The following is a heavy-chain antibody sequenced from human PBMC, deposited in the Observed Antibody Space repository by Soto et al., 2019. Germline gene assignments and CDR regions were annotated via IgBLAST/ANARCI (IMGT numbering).Heavy chain of an antibody. CDR3: ASEYSSSSFYYYGMDV. CDR2: IYYSGST. Sequence: SETLSLTCTVSGGSISSGDYYWSWIRQPPGKGLEWIGYIYYSGSTYYNPSLKSRVTISVDTSKNQFSLKLSSVTAADTAVYYCASEYSSSSFYYYGMDVWGQGTTVTVSS. CDR1: GGSISSGDYY. D-gene: IGHD6-6*01. J-gene: IGHJ6*02. V-gene: IGHV4-30-4*01.